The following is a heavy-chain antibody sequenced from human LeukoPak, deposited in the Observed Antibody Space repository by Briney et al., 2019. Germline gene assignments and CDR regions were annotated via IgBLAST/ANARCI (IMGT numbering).Heavy chain of an antibody. CDR1: GGSISSSSYY. J-gene: IGHJ4*02. D-gene: IGHD3-3*01. Sequence: SETLSLTCTVSGGSISSSSYYWGWIRQPPGKGLEWIGSIYYSGSSYYNPSLKSRVTISVDTSKNQFSLRLSSVTAADTAVYYCSRGVFGVPGLVEYWGQGTLVTVSS. V-gene: IGHV4-39*01. CDR2: IYYSGSS. CDR3: SRGVFGVPGLVEY.